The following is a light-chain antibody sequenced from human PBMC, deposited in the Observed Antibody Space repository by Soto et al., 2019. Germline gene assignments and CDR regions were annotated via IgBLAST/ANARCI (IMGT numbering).Light chain of an antibody. CDR3: SSYTSSSPYV. V-gene: IGLV2-14*03. Sequence: QSALTQPASVSGSPGQSITISCTGTSSDVGYYNYFSWYQQHPGKAPKLMIYDVRNRPSGVSNRFSGSKSGNTASLTISGLQAEDEADYYCSSYTSSSPYVFGTGTKLTVL. J-gene: IGLJ1*01. CDR2: DVR. CDR1: SSDVGYYNY.